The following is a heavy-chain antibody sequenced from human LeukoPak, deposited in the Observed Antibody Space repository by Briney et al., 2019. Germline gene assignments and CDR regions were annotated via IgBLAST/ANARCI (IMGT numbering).Heavy chain of an antibody. CDR1: GGSISSYY. V-gene: IGHV4-59*01. CDR3: ARGKWFGELLYFDF. CDR2: IYYGGST. D-gene: IGHD3-10*01. Sequence: SETLSLTCTVSGGSISSYYWSWIRQPPGKGLEWIGYIYYGGSTNYNPSLKSRVTISVDTSKNQFSLKLSSATAADTAVYYCARGKWFGELLYFDFWGQGTLVTVSS. J-gene: IGHJ4*02.